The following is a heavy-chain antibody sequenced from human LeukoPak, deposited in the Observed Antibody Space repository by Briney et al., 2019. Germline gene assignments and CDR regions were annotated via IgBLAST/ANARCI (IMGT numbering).Heavy chain of an antibody. CDR1: GFTFSSYA. J-gene: IGHJ4*02. CDR2: ISGSGDTT. V-gene: IGHV3-23*01. D-gene: IGHD1-1*01. CDR3: AKEPTGTTFDY. Sequence: GGSLRLSCAASGFTFSSYAMSWVRQAPGKGLEWVSSISGSGDTTFYADSAKGRFIISRDNSKNTLDLQMNSLRAEDTAVYYCAKEPTGTTFDYWGQGTLVTVSS.